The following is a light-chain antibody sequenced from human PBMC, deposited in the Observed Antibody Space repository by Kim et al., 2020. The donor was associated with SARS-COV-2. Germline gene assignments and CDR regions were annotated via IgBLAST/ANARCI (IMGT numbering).Light chain of an antibody. J-gene: IGKJ1*01. V-gene: IGKV1-16*01. CDR3: QQYDGYPRT. CDR1: QGIANN. CDR2: AAS. Sequence: TSVGDRVIITCRASQGIANNVAWFQQKPGKAPKALIYAASSLESGVPSRFSGSGSGTDFILTISSLQPEDYATYYCQQYDGYPRTFGQGTKVDIK.